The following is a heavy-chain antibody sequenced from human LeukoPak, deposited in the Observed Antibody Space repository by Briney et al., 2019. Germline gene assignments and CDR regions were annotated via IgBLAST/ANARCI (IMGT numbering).Heavy chain of an antibody. CDR3: ASSRGYDVGGYFDY. Sequence: ASVKVSCKASGYTFTRFAVHWVRQAPGQRLEWMGWINAGNDNTKYSQKFQDRVTITRDTSASTAYMELSSLRSEDTAVYYCASSRGYDVGGYFDYWGQGTLVTVSS. CDR2: INAGNDNT. D-gene: IGHD5-12*01. CDR1: GYTFTRFA. V-gene: IGHV1-3*01. J-gene: IGHJ4*02.